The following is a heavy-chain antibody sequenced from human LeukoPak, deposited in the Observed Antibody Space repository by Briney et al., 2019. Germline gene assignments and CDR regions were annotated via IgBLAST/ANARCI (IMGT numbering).Heavy chain of an antibody. D-gene: IGHD1-1*01. CDR2: IDYSGNT. J-gene: IGHJ6*03. Sequence: PSETLSLTCTVSGGSISSSSYYWGWIRQPPGKGLEWIGSIDYSGNTNYNPSLKSRVTIAVDMSKNQFSLKLSSVTAADTAVYYCARTPLDYYYYYMDVWGKGTTVTVSS. V-gene: IGHV4-39*07. CDR1: GGSISSSSYY. CDR3: ARTPLDYYYYYMDV.